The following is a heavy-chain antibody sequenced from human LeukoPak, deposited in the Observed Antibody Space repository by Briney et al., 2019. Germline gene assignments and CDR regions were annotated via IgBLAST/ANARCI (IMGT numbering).Heavy chain of an antibody. V-gene: IGHV3-23*01. CDR2: VSGSGGTT. CDR1: GFPFSSYA. Sequence: GGSLRLSCAASGFPFSSYAMSWVRQARGRALEWVSAVSGSGGTTYYADSVKGRFTISRDNSKNTLYLQMNSLRAEDTAVYYCAKSDYYDSSGHPSSFEYWGQGTLVTVSS. J-gene: IGHJ4*02. D-gene: IGHD3-22*01. CDR3: AKSDYYDSSGHPSSFEY.